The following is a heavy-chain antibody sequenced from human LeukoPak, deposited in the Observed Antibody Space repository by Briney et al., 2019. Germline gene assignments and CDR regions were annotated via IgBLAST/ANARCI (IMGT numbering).Heavy chain of an antibody. CDR1: GFTFSDYW. D-gene: IGHD4-11*01. CDR3: TGHHQAYSRTY. CDR2: IKTDGSEK. V-gene: IGHV3-7*01. Sequence: GGSLRLSCAASGFTFSDYWMTWVRQAPGKGLEWVANIKTDGSEKYYVDSVKGRFTISRDNAKGTLYLQMSSLRAEDTAVYYCTGHHQAYSRTYWGQGTLVTVSS. J-gene: IGHJ4*02.